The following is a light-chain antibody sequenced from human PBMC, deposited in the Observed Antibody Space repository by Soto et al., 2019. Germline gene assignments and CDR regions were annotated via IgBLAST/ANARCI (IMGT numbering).Light chain of an antibody. V-gene: IGKV1-9*01. CDR3: QQLNSYPRT. J-gene: IGKJ1*01. Sequence: DIQLTQSPSFLSASVGDRVTITCRASQGISSYLPWYQQKPGKAPKLLIYAASTLQSGVPSRFSGSGSGTEFTLTISSLQPEDFATNYCQQLNSYPRTFGQGTKVDIK. CDR1: QGISSY. CDR2: AAS.